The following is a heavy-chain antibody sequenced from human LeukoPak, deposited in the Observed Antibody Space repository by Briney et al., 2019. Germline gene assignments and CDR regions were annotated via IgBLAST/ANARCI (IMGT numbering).Heavy chain of an antibody. D-gene: IGHD1-1*01. Sequence: SGPTLVKPTQTLTLTCTFSGFSLSTSGVGVGWIRQPPGKALEWLGHIYWNDDDRYSTSLKSRLTITRDTSENQVVLTMTNMDPVDTATYYCAHLTTSAYYYDYWGQGILVTVSS. J-gene: IGHJ4*02. CDR3: AHLTTSAYYYDY. CDR2: IYWNDDD. V-gene: IGHV2-5*01. CDR1: GFSLSTSGVG.